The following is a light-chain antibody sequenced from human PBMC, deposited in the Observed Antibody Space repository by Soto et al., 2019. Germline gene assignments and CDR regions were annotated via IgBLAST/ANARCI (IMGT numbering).Light chain of an antibody. Sequence: EIVLTQSPATLSLSPGERATLSCRASQSVSSYLAWYQQKPGQAHRLLIYDTSNRATGIPARFSGSGSGTDFTLTISSLEPEDFAVYYCQHRSNWPLTFGGGTRLEIK. CDR1: QSVSSY. V-gene: IGKV3-11*01. CDR2: DTS. J-gene: IGKJ5*01. CDR3: QHRSNWPLT.